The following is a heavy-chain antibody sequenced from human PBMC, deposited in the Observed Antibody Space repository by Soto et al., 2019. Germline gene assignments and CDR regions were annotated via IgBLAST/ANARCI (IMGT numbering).Heavy chain of an antibody. CDR3: AKPQPAHGHPYYFDY. V-gene: IGHV3-23*01. CDR1: GFTLSSYA. CDR2: ISGSGGST. D-gene: IGHD6-13*01. Sequence: PGGSLRLSCVVSGFTLSSYALSWVRQAPGEGLEWVSAISGSGGSTYYADSVKGRFTISRDNSKNTLYLQMNSLRAEDTAVYYCAKPQPAHGHPYYFDYWGQGTLVTVSS. J-gene: IGHJ4*02.